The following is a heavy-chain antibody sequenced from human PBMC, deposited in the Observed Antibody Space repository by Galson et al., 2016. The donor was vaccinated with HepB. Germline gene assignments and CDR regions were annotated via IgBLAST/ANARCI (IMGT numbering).Heavy chain of an antibody. Sequence: SLRLSCAASGFTFSDYYMNWIRQAPGKGLEWISYISSSGTTIDYADSVKGRFTISRDNAKNSLYLQMNSLRAEDTAVYYCARATRLLYNLGHWGQGTLVTVSS. CDR1: GFTFSDYY. J-gene: IGHJ4*02. CDR2: ISSSGTTI. D-gene: IGHD3-16*02. V-gene: IGHV3-11*01. CDR3: ARATRLLYNLGH.